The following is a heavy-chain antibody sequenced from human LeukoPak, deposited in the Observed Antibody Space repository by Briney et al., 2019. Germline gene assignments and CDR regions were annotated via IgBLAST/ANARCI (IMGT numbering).Heavy chain of an antibody. CDR3: ARGYYDSSGYSLVNDY. D-gene: IGHD3-22*01. V-gene: IGHV1-8*01. J-gene: IGHJ4*02. CDR1: GYTFTSYD. Sequence: ASVKVSCKASGYTFTSYDINWVRQATGQGLEWMGWMNPNSGNTGYAQKFQGRVTMTRNTSISTAYKELSSLRSEDTAVYYCARGYYDSSGYSLVNDYWGQGTLVTVSS. CDR2: MNPNSGNT.